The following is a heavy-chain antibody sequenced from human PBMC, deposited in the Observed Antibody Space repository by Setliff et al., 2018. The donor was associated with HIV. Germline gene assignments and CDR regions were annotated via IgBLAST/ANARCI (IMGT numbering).Heavy chain of an antibody. D-gene: IGHD1-26*01. Sequence: ASVKVSCKASGYTFTNYDINWVRQVPGQGLEWIGRMNPDSGLTDYAPKLQGRVIMTRNTSITTAYMQVTRLRSDDTAVYYCARGSFGGSYSSFWGQGTLVTVSS. CDR3: ARGSFGGSYSSF. CDR1: GYTFTNYD. J-gene: IGHJ4*02. CDR2: MNPDSGLT. V-gene: IGHV1-8*01.